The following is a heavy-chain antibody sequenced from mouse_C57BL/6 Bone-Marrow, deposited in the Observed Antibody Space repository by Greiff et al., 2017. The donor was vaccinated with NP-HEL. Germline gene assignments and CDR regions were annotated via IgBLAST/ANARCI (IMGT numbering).Heavy chain of an antibody. Sequence: VQLQQSGPELVKPGASVKISCKASGYSFTGYYMNWVKQSPEKSLEWIGEINPSTGGTTYNQKFKAKATLTVDKSSSTAYMQLKSLTSEDSAVDYCGAGTVSIWYFDVWGTGTTVTVSS. CDR3: GAGTVSIWYFDV. CDR1: GYSFTGYY. V-gene: IGHV1-42*01. J-gene: IGHJ1*03. D-gene: IGHD4-1*01. CDR2: INPSTGGT.